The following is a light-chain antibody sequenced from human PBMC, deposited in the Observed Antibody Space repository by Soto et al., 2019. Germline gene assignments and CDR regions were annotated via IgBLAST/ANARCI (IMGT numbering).Light chain of an antibody. CDR1: QSIGSY. CDR2: AAY. Sequence: DIQMTQSPSSLSASVGDRVTITCRASQSIGSYLSWYQQKAGKAHKLLIYAAYSLQSGVQSRFSGSGSGTDFTLTIRSLQPEDFATYYCKQSYSTPITFGQGTRLEIK. J-gene: IGKJ5*01. CDR3: KQSYSTPIT. V-gene: IGKV1-39*01.